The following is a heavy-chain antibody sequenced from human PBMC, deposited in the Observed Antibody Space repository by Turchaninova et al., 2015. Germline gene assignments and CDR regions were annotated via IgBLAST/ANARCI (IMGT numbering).Heavy chain of an antibody. J-gene: IGHJ4*02. CDR1: GRLVRGYD. CDR3: ARGLSTSIVGVQTPFDY. CDR2: INHNAST. V-gene: IGHV4-34*01. Sequence: QVQLQQWGAGRVKPSETLPLTFVGYGRLVRGYDWGRTRQPPVKGLEGIGEINHNASTNYNPSLKSRVTISVDTSKNQFSLKLSSVTAADTAVYYCARGLSTSIVGVQTPFDYWGQGTLVTVSS. D-gene: IGHD1-26*01.